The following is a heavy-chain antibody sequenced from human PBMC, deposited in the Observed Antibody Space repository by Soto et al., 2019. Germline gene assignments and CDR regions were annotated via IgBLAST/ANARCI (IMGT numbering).Heavy chain of an antibody. CDR2: IYYSGST. V-gene: IGHV4-39*01. Sequence: QLQLQESGPGLVKPSETLSLTCTVSGGSISSSSYYWGWIRQPPGKGLEWIGSIYYSGSTYYNPSLKSRVTISVDTSKNQFSLKLSSVTAADTAVYYCARLSDYDILTGYYSLGFFGMDVWGQGTTVTVSS. J-gene: IGHJ6*02. D-gene: IGHD3-9*01. CDR3: ARLSDYDILTGYYSLGFFGMDV. CDR1: GGSISSSSYY.